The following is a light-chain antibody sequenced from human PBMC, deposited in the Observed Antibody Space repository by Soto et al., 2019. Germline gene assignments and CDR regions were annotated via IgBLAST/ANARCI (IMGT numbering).Light chain of an antibody. CDR3: QQYNNWPWT. J-gene: IGKJ1*01. CDR1: QSVSSN. CDR2: GAS. Sequence: EIVMTQSPATLSVSPGERATLSCRASQSVSSNLAWYQRKPGQAPRLLIYGASTRATGIPDRFSGSGSGTEFTLTFSSLQSEDFAVYYCQQYNNWPWTFGQGTKVDI. V-gene: IGKV3-15*01.